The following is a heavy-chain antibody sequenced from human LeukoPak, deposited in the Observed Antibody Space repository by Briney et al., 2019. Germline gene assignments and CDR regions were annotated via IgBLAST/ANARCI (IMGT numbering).Heavy chain of an antibody. D-gene: IGHD3-16*01. V-gene: IGHV3-7*01. J-gene: IGHJ4*02. CDR1: GLTFSNHW. Sequence: TGGSLRLSCEASGLTFSNHWMSWVRQAPGKGLEWVANIKPDGSAKYYVGSMEGRFTISRDNAKNSLYLQLNSLRAEDTAVYYCARESAAGLMDFENWGQGTLVTVSS. CDR2: IKPDGSAK. CDR3: ARESAAGLMDFEN.